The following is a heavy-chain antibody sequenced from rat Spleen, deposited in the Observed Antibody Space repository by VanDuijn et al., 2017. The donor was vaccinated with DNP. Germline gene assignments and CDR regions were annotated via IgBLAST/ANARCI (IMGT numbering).Heavy chain of an antibody. V-gene: IGHV2S63*01. CDR2: MWSGGST. D-gene: IGHD1-1*01. J-gene: IGHJ2*01. CDR1: GFSLTDYS. CDR3: TSYYSGDFHY. Sequence: EVQLKESGPGLVQPSQVLSLTCTVPGFSLTDYSVHWVRQPPGKGLEWMGLMWSGGSTAYNSALKSRLSISRDTSKSQVFLKMNSLQTEDTAIYYCTSYYSGDFHYWGQGVMVTVSS.